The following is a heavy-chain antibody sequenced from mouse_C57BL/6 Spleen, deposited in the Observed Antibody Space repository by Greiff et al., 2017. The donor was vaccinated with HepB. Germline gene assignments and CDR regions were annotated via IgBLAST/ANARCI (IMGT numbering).Heavy chain of an antibody. CDR1: GYTFTNYW. CDR3: ARRGNYGYFDV. Sequence: QVQLKQSGAELVRPGTSVKMSCKASGYTFTNYWIGWAKQRPGHGLEWIGDIYPGGGYTNYNEKFKGKATLTADKSSSTAYMQFSSLTSEDSAIYYCARRGNYGYFDVWGTGTTVTVSS. J-gene: IGHJ1*03. D-gene: IGHD2-1*01. CDR2: IYPGGGYT. V-gene: IGHV1-63*01.